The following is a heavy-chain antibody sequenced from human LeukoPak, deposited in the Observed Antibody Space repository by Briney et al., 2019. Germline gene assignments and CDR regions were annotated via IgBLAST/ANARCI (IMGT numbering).Heavy chain of an antibody. CDR1: GFTFSSYE. D-gene: IGHD5-12*01. CDR3: ARSYYGYEYYFDY. J-gene: IGHJ4*02. CDR2: ISSSGSTI. V-gene: IGHV3-48*03. Sequence: GGSLRLSCAASGFTFSSYEMNWVRQAPGKGLEGVSYISSSGSTIYYADSVKGRFTISRDNAKNSLYLQMNSLRAEDTAVYYCARSYYGYEYYFDYWGQGTLVTVSS.